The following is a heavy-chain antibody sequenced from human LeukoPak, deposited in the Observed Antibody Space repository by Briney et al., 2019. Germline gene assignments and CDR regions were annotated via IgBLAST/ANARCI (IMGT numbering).Heavy chain of an antibody. CDR1: GDSISSGTNY. CDR2: VYSSGST. CDR3: ARRGNGYGSDY. J-gene: IGHJ4*02. Sequence: SETLSLTCTVSGDSISSGTNYWSWIRQPAGKGLEWIGRVYSSGSTSYNPSLKSRVTISLDTSKNQFSLKLSSVTAADSAVYYCARRGNGYGSDYWGQGTLVTVSS. V-gene: IGHV4-61*02. D-gene: IGHD5-12*01.